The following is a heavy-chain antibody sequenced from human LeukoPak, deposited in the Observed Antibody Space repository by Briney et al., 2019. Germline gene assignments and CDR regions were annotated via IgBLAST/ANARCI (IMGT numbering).Heavy chain of an antibody. CDR3: ARGFRYYDSSGYRTGYWFDP. CDR1: GGSISSYY. V-gene: IGHV4-4*07. CDR2: IYTSGST. J-gene: IGHJ5*02. D-gene: IGHD3-22*01. Sequence: SETLSLTCTVSGGSISSYYWSWIRQPAGKGLEWIGRIYTSGSTNNNPSLKSRVTMSVDTSKNQFSLKLSSVTAADTAVYYCARGFRYYDSSGYRTGYWFDPWGQGALVTVSS.